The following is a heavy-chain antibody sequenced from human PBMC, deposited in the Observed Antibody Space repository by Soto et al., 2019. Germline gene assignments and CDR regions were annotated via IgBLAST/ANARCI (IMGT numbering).Heavy chain of an antibody. CDR3: ARGNWGYSYGLDY. V-gene: IGHV3-33*01. Sequence: QVQLVESGGGVVQPGRSVRLSCAASGFTFSNYGMHWVRQTPGKGLEWVAIIWYDGSNKYYADSVKGRFTISRDNSKNTLYLQINNLRAEVTAVYYCARGNWGYSYGLDYWGQGTLVTVSS. CDR1: GFTFSNYG. D-gene: IGHD5-18*01. CDR2: IWYDGSNK. J-gene: IGHJ4*02.